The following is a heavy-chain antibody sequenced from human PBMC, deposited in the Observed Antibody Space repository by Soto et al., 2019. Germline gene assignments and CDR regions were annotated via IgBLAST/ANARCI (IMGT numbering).Heavy chain of an antibody. J-gene: IGHJ6*02. CDR3: ARVYCSSTSCQGPYYYYYGMDV. CDR1: GFTFSSYG. D-gene: IGHD2-2*01. V-gene: IGHV3-33*01. CDR2: IWYDGSNK. Sequence: SLRLSCAASGFTFSSYGMHWVRQAPGKGLEWVAVIWYDGSNKYYADSVKGRFTISRDNSKNTLYLQMNSLRAEDTAVYYCARVYCSSTSCQGPYYYYYGMDVWGQGTTVTVSS.